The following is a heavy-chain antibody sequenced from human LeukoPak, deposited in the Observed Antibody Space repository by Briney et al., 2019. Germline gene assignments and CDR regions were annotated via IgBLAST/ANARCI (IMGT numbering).Heavy chain of an antibody. V-gene: IGHV4-34*01. Sequence: KPSETLSLTCAVYGGTFSGYYWSWIRQPPGKRLEWVGESNDSGGTNYNPSLKSRVTISADKSKNQVSLKLTSVTAADTAVYYCARDFSAAFDIWGQGTMVTVSS. J-gene: IGHJ3*02. CDR1: GGTFSGYY. CDR3: ARDFSAAFDI. D-gene: IGHD2/OR15-2a*01. CDR2: SNDSGGT.